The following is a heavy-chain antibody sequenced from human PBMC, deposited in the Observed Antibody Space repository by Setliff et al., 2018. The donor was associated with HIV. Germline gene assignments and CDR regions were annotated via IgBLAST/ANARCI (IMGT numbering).Heavy chain of an antibody. D-gene: IGHD2-21*01. J-gene: IGHJ5*02. CDR2: VYHSGKT. V-gene: IGHV4-38-2*02. CDR1: GQFISDGYY. CDR3: ARGVARQVVIDRWFDP. Sequence: SETLSLTCTVSGQFISDGYYWGWIRQPPGKGLEWIGSVYHSGKTYYNPSLKSRVTMSADTSKNQISLMLRSMTAADTAVYYCARGVARQVVIDRWFDPWGQGTPVTVSS.